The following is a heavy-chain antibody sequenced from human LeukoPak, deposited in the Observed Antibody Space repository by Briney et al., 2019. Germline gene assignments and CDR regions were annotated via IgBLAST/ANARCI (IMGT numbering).Heavy chain of an antibody. J-gene: IGHJ6*04. CDR3: ARDRWIQLWENYYYYGMDV. CDR1: GFTFSSYS. D-gene: IGHD5-18*01. V-gene: IGHV3-21*01. Sequence: GGSLRLSCAASGFTFSSYSMNWVRQAPGKGLEWVSSISSSSSYIYYADSVKGRFTTSRDNAKNSLYLQMNSLRAEDTAVYYCARDRWIQLWENYYYYGMDVWGKGTTVTVSS. CDR2: ISSSSSYI.